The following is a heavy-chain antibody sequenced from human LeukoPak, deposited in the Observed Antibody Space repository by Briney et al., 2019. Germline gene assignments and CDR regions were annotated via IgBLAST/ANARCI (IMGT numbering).Heavy chain of an antibody. CDR1: GDRLIANY. CDR3: AREGSYCVGGDCYSFDL. D-gene: IGHD2-21*02. V-gene: IGHV1-2*02. Sequence: AAVKVSCKASGDRLIANYLWSVRHAPGLGPGWMGGMPPVNGNTRYTEKSQGRGTMTRDTYINTVYMDLSSLRSDDTAVYYCAREGSYCVGGDCYSFDLWGQGTLITVSS. J-gene: IGHJ4*02. CDR2: MPPVNGNT.